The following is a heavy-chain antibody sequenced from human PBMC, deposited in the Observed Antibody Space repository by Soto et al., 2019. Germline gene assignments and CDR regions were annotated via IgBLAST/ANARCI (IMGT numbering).Heavy chain of an antibody. CDR1: SGPSKSHN. CDR3: VRQGIGFLHVLVDV. V-gene: IGHV4-59*08. Sequence: QVQVQQSGPGLVKPSETLSLTCTVSSGPSKSHNWGWIRQPPGRGLEWIGYVYDTWSTSYNPSLKSRVTVAANASTNRNSLTLRFVTDADTDVYYCVRQGIGFLHVLVDVWGQGTTVIVSS. J-gene: IGHJ6*01. CDR2: VYDTWST. D-gene: IGHD3-10*01.